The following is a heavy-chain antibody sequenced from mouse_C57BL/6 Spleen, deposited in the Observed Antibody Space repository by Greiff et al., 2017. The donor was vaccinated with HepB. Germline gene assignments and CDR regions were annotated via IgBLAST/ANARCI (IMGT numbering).Heavy chain of an antibody. Sequence: QVQLQQPGAELVRPGTSVKLSCKASGYTFTSYWMHWVKQRPGQGLEWIGVIDPSDSYTNYNQKFKGKATLTVDTSSSTAYMQLSSLTSEDSAVYYCALGSSYVRYAMDYWGQGTSVTVSS. J-gene: IGHJ4*01. CDR3: ALGSSYVRYAMDY. V-gene: IGHV1-59*01. D-gene: IGHD1-1*01. CDR1: GYTFTSYW. CDR2: IDPSDSYT.